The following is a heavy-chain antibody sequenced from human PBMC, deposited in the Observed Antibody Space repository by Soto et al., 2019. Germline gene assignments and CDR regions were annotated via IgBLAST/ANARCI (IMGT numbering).Heavy chain of an antibody. CDR3: ARGARYSRYLDY. CDR2: INHSGST. D-gene: IGHD6-13*01. J-gene: IGHJ4*02. Sequence: SETLSLTCAVYGGSFSGYYWSWIRQPPGKGLEWIGEINHSGSTNYNPSLKSRVTISVDTSKNQFSLKLSSVTAADTAVYYCARGARYSRYLDYWGQGTLVTVSS. CDR1: GGSFSGYY. V-gene: IGHV4-34*01.